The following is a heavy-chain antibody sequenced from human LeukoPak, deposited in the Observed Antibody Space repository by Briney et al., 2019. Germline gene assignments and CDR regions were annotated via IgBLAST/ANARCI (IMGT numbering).Heavy chain of an antibody. CDR2: IKSKTDGGTT. V-gene: IGHV3-15*01. J-gene: IGHJ3*02. D-gene: IGHD6-19*01. CDR1: GFTFSNAW. CDR3: TTEPPRMRGWYPTPWDAFDI. Sequence: TAGRSLRLSCAASGFTFSNAWMSWVRQAPGKGLEWVGRIKSKTDGGTTDYAAPVKGRFTISRDDSKNTLYLQMNSLKTEDTAVYYCTTEPPRMRGWYPTPWDAFDIWGQGTMVTVSS.